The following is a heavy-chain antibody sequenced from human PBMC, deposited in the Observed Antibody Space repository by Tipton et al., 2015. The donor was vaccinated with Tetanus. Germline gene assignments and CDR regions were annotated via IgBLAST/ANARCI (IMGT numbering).Heavy chain of an antibody. CDR2: ISPILGTA. J-gene: IGHJ4*02. Sequence: QLVQSGAEVKKPGSSVKVSCKASGGTFSSYAISWVRQAPGQGLEWMGGISPILGTANYAQKFQGRVTITGDGSTSTAYMELSSLRSEDPAVYYCAGTLLTIFGVVIPPHSFDYWGQGTLVTVSS. V-gene: IGHV1-69*01. CDR1: GGTFSSYA. D-gene: IGHD3-3*01. CDR3: AGTLLTIFGVVIPPHSFDY.